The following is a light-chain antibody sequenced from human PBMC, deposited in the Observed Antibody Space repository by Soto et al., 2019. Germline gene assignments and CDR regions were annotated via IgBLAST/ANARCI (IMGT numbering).Light chain of an antibody. CDR3: LSYTTSTTLGV. J-gene: IGLJ3*02. CDR2: DVN. CDR1: SSDFSGYKY. Sequence: QSALTQPASLSGSPGESITISCIGGSSDFSGYKYVSWYQQYPGKAPKVIIYDVNKRPSGISDRFSASKSGNTASLTISGLQADVEADYYCLSYTTSTTLGVFGGGTKLTVL. V-gene: IGLV2-14*01.